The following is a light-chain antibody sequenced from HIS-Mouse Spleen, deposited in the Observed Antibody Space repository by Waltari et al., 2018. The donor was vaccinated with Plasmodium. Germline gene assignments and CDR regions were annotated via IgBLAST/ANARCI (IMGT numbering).Light chain of an antibody. Sequence: IEQTHSPSSLSAALGDRVTITCRASQSISSYLNWYQQKPGKAPKLLIYAASSLQSGVPSRFSGSGSGTDFTLTISSLQPEDFATYYCQQSYSTPLFTFGPGTKVDIK. CDR3: QQSYSTPLFT. CDR1: QSISSY. J-gene: IGKJ3*01. CDR2: AAS. V-gene: IGKV1-39*01.